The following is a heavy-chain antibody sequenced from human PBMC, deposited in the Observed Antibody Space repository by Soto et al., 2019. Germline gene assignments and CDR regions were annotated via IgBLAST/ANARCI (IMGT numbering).Heavy chain of an antibody. D-gene: IGHD1-7*01. CDR1: GITFSNYG. V-gene: IGHV3-30-3*01. J-gene: IGHJ3*02. Sequence: QVQLVESGGGVVQPGGSLRLSRAASGITFSNYGMHWVRQAPGKGLEWVAVVLYDGSEKYYADSVKGRFTISSDNSKNTLYLQMNSLRVEDTAAYYCAREIARNFAFDIWGQGTMVTVSS. CDR2: VLYDGSEK. CDR3: AREIARNFAFDI.